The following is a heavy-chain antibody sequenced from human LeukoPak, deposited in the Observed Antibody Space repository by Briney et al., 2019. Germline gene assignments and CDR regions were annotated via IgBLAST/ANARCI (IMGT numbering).Heavy chain of an antibody. CDR2: IYYSGST. CDR1: GGSISSYY. V-gene: IGHV4-59*01. CDR3: ARGSDSSGYYYARGYYMDV. J-gene: IGHJ6*03. Sequence: SETLSLTCTVSGGSISSYYWSWIRQPPGKGLEWIGYIYYSGSTNYNPSLKSRVTISVDTSKNQFSLKLSSVTAADTAVYYCARGSDSSGYYYARGYYMDVWGKGTTVTVSS. D-gene: IGHD3-22*01.